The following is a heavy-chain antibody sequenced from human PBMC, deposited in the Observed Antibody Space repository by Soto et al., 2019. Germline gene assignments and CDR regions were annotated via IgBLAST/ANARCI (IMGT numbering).Heavy chain of an antibody. CDR2: IVVGSGNT. CDR3: AADSSMVRGVTPSDY. J-gene: IGHJ4*02. Sequence: QMQLVQSGPEVKKPGTSVKVSCKASGFTFTSSAVQWVRQARGQRLEWIGWIVVGSGNTNYAQKFQERVTITRDMSTSTAYMELSSLGSEDTAVYYCAADSSMVRGVTPSDYWGQGTLVTVSS. CDR1: GFTFTSSA. V-gene: IGHV1-58*01. D-gene: IGHD3-10*01.